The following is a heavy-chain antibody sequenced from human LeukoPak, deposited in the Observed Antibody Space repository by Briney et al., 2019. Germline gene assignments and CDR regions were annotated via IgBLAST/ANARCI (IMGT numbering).Heavy chain of an antibody. CDR3: ARQVAVAGPYFDY. CDR1: GGSFSGYY. D-gene: IGHD6-19*01. V-gene: IGHV4-34*01. Sequence: SETLSLTCAVYGGSFSGYYWSWIRQPPGKGLEWIGEINHSGSTNYNPSLKSRVTISVDTSKNQFSLKLGSVTAADTTVYYCARQVAVAGPYFDYWGQGTLVTVSS. J-gene: IGHJ4*02. CDR2: INHSGST.